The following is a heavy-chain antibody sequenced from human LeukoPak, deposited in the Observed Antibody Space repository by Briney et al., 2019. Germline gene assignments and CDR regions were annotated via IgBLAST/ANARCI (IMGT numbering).Heavy chain of an antibody. V-gene: IGHV3-21*01. Sequence: GGSLRLSCAASRFTFSSYSMNWVRQAPGKGLEWVSSISSSGSYIYYADSVKGRFTISRDNAKNSLYLQMNSLRAEDTAVYYCARGPSGYHNTGGQGTLVTVSS. D-gene: IGHD5-12*01. J-gene: IGHJ4*02. CDR1: RFTFSSYS. CDR2: ISSSGSYI. CDR3: ARGPSGYHNT.